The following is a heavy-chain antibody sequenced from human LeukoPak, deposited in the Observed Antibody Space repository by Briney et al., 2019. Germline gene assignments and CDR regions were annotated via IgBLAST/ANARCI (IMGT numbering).Heavy chain of an antibody. CDR2: IIPIFGTA. D-gene: IGHD4-17*01. CDR3: ARGLGDYGDCVDCLYFDY. V-gene: IGHV1-69*06. J-gene: IGHJ4*02. CDR1: GGTFSSYA. Sequence: VASVKVSCKASGGTFSSYAISWVRQAPGQGLEWMGGIIPIFGTANYAQKFQGRVTITADKSTSTAYMELSSLRSEDTAVYYCARGLGDYGDCVDCLYFDYWGQETLVTVSS.